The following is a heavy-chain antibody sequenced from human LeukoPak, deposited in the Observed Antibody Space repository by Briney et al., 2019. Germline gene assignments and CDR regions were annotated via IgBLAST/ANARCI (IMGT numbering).Heavy chain of an antibody. D-gene: IGHD2-21*01. Sequence: GGSLRLSCAASGFTFSTSAMHWVRQAPGKGLDWVAGISADGQGTPYANSVKGRFIISRDNSKNTLFLHMNSLRAEDTATYYCAIRGQYSKFDSWGHGTLVTVSS. CDR1: GFTFSTSA. CDR3: AIRGQYSKFDS. J-gene: IGHJ5*01. V-gene: IGHV3-23*01. CDR2: ISADGQGT.